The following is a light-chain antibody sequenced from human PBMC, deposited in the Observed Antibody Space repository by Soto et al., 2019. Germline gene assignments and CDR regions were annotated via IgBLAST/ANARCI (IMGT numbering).Light chain of an antibody. CDR3: AAWDVRFVV. V-gene: IGLV1-44*01. CDR2: SDN. CDR1: RSNIGTNT. Sequence: QSVLTQPPSASGTPGQRVTISCSGSRSNIGTNTVTWYQQLPGTAPKLLIYSDNQRHSGVPDRFSGSKSGTSASLAISALQSADEATYYCAAWDVRFVVFGGGTQLTVL. J-gene: IGLJ2*01.